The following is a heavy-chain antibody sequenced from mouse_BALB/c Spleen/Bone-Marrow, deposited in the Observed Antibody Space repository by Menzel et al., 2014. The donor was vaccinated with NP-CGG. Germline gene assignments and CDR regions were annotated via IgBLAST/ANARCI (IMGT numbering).Heavy chain of an antibody. CDR3: ARFTTGGY. J-gene: IGHJ2*01. Sequence: VQLKESGPELVKPGAPVKISCKTSGYTFTEYTMHWVKRSHGKSLEWIGGINPNNGGTSYNQKFKGKATLTVDKSSSTAYMELRNVTSEDSAVYYCARFTTGGYWGQGTTLTVSS. D-gene: IGHD1-1*01. V-gene: IGHV1-18*01. CDR2: INPNNGGT. CDR1: GYTFTEYT.